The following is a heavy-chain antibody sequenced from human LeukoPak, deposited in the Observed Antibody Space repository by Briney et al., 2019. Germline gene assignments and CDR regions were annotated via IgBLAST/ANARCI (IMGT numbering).Heavy chain of an antibody. CDR1: GLTFSSYE. V-gene: IGHV3-15*01. D-gene: IGHD6-19*01. CDR2: SKRKTDAGTA. CDR3: ATDLTPLRYSSGWYGAFDI. J-gene: IGHJ3*02. Sequence: GGSLRLSCAASGLTFSSYEMNWVRQVPGKGLEWVGHSKRKTDAGTADYAAPVKGRFTISRDDSKNTLYLQMNSLKTEDTAVYYCATDLTPLRYSSGWYGAFDIWGQGTMVTVSS.